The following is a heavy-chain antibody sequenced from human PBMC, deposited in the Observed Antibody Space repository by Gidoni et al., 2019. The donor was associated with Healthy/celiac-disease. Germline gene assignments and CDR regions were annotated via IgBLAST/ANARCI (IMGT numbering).Heavy chain of an antibody. V-gene: IGHV4-30-2*01. CDR2: IYHSGST. Sequence: QLQLPESGPGLVKPSQTLSLTCAVSGGSISSGGYSWSRIRQPPGKGREWIGYIYHSGSTYYNPSLESRVTISVDRSKYQFSLKLSSVTAADTAVYYCARVPQLWYYFDYWGQGTLVTVSS. D-gene: IGHD5-18*01. CDR3: ARVPQLWYYFDY. J-gene: IGHJ4*02. CDR1: GGSISSGGYS.